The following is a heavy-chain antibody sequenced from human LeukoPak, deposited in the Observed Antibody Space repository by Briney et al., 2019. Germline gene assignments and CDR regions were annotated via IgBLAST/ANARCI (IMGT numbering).Heavy chain of an antibody. D-gene: IGHD3-9*01. CDR2: IYPGDSDT. V-gene: IGHV5-51*01. J-gene: IGHJ4*02. CDR3: APWGILTGYSTSFDY. CDR1: GYSFTSYW. Sequence: GESLKISCKGSGYSFTSYWIGWVRQMPGKGLEWMGIIYPGDSDTRYSPSFQGQVTISADKSISTAYLQWSSLKASDTAMYYCAPWGILTGYSTSFDYWGQGTLVTVSS.